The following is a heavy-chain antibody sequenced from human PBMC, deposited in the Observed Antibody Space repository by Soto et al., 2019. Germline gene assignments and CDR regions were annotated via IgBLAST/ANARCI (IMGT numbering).Heavy chain of an antibody. V-gene: IGHV3-21*01. CDR1: GFTFSSHS. J-gene: IGHJ4*02. D-gene: IGHD6-19*01. CDR3: AREPGVSSGWYVDY. Sequence: GGSLRLSCAASGFTFSSHSMNWVRQAPGKGLEWVSSITSSSSYVNYADSVKGRFTISRDNAKTSLYLQMNSLRAEDTAVYYCAREPGVSSGWYVDYWGQGTLVTVSS. CDR2: ITSSSSYV.